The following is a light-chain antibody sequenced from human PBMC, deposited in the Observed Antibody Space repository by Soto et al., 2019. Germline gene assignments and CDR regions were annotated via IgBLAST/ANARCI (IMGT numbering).Light chain of an antibody. CDR1: SSDVGSYNL. CDR2: EGS. J-gene: IGLJ1*01. Sequence: QSALTQPASVSGSPGQSITISCTGTSSDVGSYNLVSWYQQHPGKAPKLMIYEGSKRPSGVSNRFSGSKSRNTASLTISGLQAEDEADYYCCSYAGSSSNYVFGTGTKLTVL. CDR3: CSYAGSSSNYV. V-gene: IGLV2-23*01.